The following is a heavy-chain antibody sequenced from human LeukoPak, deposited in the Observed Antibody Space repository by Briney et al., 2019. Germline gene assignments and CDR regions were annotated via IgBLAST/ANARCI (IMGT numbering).Heavy chain of an antibody. CDR2: ISSSGSTI. CDR3: ARGLATVTTLFDP. J-gene: IGHJ5*02. CDR1: GFTFSSYE. D-gene: IGHD4-11*01. V-gene: IGHV3-48*03. Sequence: PAGSLRLSCAASGFTFSSYEMNWVSQAPGKGLGWDSYISSSGSTIYYADSVKGRFTISRDNAKNSLYLQMNSLRAEDTAVYYCARGLATVTTLFDPWGQGTLVTVSS.